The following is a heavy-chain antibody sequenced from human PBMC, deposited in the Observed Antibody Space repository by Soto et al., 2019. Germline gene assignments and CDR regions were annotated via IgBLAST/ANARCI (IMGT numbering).Heavy chain of an antibody. CDR2: ISYHGSDK. V-gene: IGHV3-30*01. J-gene: IGHJ4*02. Sequence: QVQLVESGGGVVQPGRSLRLSCAASGFTFDSYAIHWVRQAPGKGLKWVAVISYHGSDKYYADSVKGRFTISRDNSMNALYLQMNSLRVEDTAVYYCAMGYRYGACSGPWYFDYWGQGALVTVSS. CDR1: GFTFDSYA. CDR3: AMGYRYGACSGPWYFDY. D-gene: IGHD3-16*02.